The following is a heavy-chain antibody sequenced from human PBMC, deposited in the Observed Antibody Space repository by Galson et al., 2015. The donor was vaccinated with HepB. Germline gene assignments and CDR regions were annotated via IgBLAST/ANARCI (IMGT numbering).Heavy chain of an antibody. V-gene: IGHV5-51*03. D-gene: IGHD6-19*01. Sequence: QSGAEVKKPGESLKISCKGSGYSFPTYWIAWVRQMPGKGLEWVGIIFPRDSDTIYSPSFQGQVTISADKSITTAYLQWSSLKASETAIYYCVRAHTSGWCFDFWGQGTLVTVSS. J-gene: IGHJ4*02. CDR1: GYSFPTYW. CDR2: IFPRDSDT. CDR3: VRAHTSGWCFDF.